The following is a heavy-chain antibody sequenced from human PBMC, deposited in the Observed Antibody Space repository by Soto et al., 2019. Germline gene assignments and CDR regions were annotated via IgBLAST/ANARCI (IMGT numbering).Heavy chain of an antibody. CDR2: IIPIFGTT. CDR1: GGTCGSDA. J-gene: IGHJ5*02. D-gene: IGHD3-22*01. Sequence: QVHLMQSGAEVKKPGSSVKDSCKASGGTCGSDAITWVRQAPGQGLEWVGRIIPIFGTTNYAQNLQGRVTISADKSTLTSYMELHSLTSDDTALYYCARDRTDSGYYTNWLDPWGQGTQVTVSS. V-gene: IGHV1-69*06. CDR3: ARDRTDSGYYTNWLDP.